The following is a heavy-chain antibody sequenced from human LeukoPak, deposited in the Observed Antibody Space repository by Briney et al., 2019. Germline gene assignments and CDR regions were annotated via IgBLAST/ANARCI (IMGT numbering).Heavy chain of an antibody. CDR2: ISYDGSNK. D-gene: IGHD6-13*01. CDR1: GFTFSSYA. CDR3: ARDAQQLGYFDY. V-gene: IGHV3-30-3*01. J-gene: IGHJ4*02. Sequence: GGSLRLSCAASGFTFSSYAMHWVRQAPGKGLEWVAVISYDGSNKYYADSVKGRFTISGDNSKNTLYLQMNSLRAEETAVYYCARDAQQLGYFDYWGQGTLVTVSS.